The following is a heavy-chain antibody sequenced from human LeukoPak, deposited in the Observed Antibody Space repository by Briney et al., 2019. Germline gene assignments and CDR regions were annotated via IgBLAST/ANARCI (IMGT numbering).Heavy chain of an antibody. CDR2: INQDGSEK. V-gene: IGHV3-7*01. CDR1: GFTFSSYS. Sequence: GGSLRLSCAASGFTFSSYSMNWVRQAPGKGLEWVANINQDGSEKYYVDSVKGRFTISRDNAKSSLYLEMSGLRDEDTAVYYCADPPSDYWGQGTLVAVSS. J-gene: IGHJ4*02. CDR3: ADPPSDY.